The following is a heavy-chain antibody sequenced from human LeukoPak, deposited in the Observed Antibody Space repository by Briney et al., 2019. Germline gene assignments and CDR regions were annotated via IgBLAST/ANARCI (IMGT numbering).Heavy chain of an antibody. CDR1: GGSISSYY. V-gene: IGHV4-4*07. D-gene: IGHD2-15*01. CDR2: IYTSGST. CDR3: ARHHGVSNSKGSGGNWFDP. Sequence: SETLSLTCTVSGGSISSYYWSWIRQPAGKGLEWIGRIYTSGSTNYNPSLKSRVTMSVDTSKNQFSLKLSSVTAADTAVYYCARHHGVSNSKGSGGNWFDPWGQGTLVTVSS. J-gene: IGHJ5*02.